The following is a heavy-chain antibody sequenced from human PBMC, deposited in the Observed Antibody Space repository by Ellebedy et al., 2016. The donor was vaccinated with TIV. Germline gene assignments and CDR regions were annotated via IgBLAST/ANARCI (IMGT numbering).Heavy chain of an antibody. J-gene: IGHJ6*02. CDR2: IYYSGDT. D-gene: IGHD2-15*01. V-gene: IGHV4-39*01. CDR3: ARHQDSIRAEGGMDV. CDR1: GGSIRSNSYY. Sequence: SETLSLXXTVSGGSIRSNSYYWGWIRQPPGKGLEWIGTIYYSGDTYYTPSLKSRVTMSVDTSRNQFSLKLSSVTAADTAVYHCARHQDSIRAEGGMDVWGQGTTVTVSS.